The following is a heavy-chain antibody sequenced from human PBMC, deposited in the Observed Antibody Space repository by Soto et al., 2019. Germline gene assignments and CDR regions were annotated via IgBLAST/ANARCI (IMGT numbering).Heavy chain of an antibody. D-gene: IGHD3-16*01. CDR2: INPYNANT. CDR1: GYTFTNHG. J-gene: IGHJ3*02. CDR3: ARDRVAGIWGDAFDI. V-gene: IGHV1-18*04. Sequence: ASVKVSCKTSGYTFTNHGINWVRHAPGQGLEWMGWINPYNANTNYAQKLQGRVTMTTDTSTSTAYMDPRSLASDDTAVYYCARDRVAGIWGDAFDIWGQGTMVTV.